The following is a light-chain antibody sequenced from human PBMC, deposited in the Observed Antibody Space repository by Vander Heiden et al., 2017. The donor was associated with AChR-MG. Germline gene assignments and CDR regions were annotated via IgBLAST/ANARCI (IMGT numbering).Light chain of an antibody. CDR1: QSIRSY. J-gene: IGKJ2*01. CDR2: AAS. CDR3: QQSDSTQYT. Sequence: DIKMTQSPASLSASVGDRVTITCRASQSIRSYLNWYQQKPGKAPKLLIYAASSLESGVPSRFSGSGSGTDFTLTISSLQPEDFATYYCQQSDSTQYTFGQGTKLEIK. V-gene: IGKV1-39*01.